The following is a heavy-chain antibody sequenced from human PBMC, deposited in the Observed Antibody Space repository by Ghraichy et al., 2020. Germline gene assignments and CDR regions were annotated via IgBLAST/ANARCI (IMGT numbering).Heavy chain of an antibody. CDR3: VTGRYCRGGNCYDFSAFDI. CDR1: GFTFSNAW. D-gene: IGHD2-15*01. Sequence: GASLRLSCAASGFTFSNAWMNWVRQAPGKGLEWVGRIKSKTDGGRIDYAAPVKGRFTISRDDSSNTLYLQMNSLKTEDTAVYYCVTGRYCRGGNCYDFSAFDIWGQGTMVTVSS. V-gene: IGHV3-15*01. CDR2: IKSKTDGGRI. J-gene: IGHJ3*02.